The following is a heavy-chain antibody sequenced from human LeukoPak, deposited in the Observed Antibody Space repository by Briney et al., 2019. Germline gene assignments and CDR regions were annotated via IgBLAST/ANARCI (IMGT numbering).Heavy chain of an antibody. D-gene: IGHD3-3*01. J-gene: IGHJ5*02. V-gene: IGHV3-48*01. CDR1: GFTFSSYS. CDR2: ISSSSSTI. CDR3: ARGARYYDFWSGYYRYNWFDP. Sequence: PRGSLRLSCAASGFTFSSYSMNWVRQAPGKGLEWVPYISSSSSTIYYADSVKGRFTISRDNAKNSLYLQMNSLRAEDTAVYYCARGARYYDFWSGYYRYNWFDPWGQGTLVTVSS.